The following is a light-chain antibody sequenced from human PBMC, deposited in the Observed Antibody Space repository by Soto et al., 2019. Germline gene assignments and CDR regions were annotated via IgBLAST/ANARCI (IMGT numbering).Light chain of an antibody. Sequence: EIVLTQSPATLSSFPGDRVTLSCRASQYINTRLAWYQHRPGQSPRLLIYQTSLRAAGIPARFSASGSGTDFTLTISDVQPEDFALYYCQHYGRSPTFGPGTKVEIK. CDR3: QHYGRSPT. CDR1: QYINTR. J-gene: IGKJ1*01. V-gene: IGKV3-11*01. CDR2: QTS.